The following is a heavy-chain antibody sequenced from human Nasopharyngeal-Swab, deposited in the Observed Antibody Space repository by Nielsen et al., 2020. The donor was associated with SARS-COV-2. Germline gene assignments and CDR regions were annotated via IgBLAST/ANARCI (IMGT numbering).Heavy chain of an antibody. D-gene: IGHD1-26*01. J-gene: IGHJ3*02. CDR1: GFFFSRFA. CDR3: ARSVGSFYGQGAFDI. Sequence: GGSLRLSCSVSGFFFSRFAMHWVRQAPGKGLEWVGFIRSKTYGGAPEYAASVKGRFTISRDGAASIAYLQMNSLETEDTGVYYCARSVGSFYGQGAFDIWGQGTMVTVSS. V-gene: IGHV3-49*04. CDR2: IRSKTYGGAP.